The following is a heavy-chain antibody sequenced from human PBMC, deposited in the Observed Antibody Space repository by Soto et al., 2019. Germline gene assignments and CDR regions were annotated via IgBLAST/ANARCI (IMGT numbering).Heavy chain of an antibody. CDR1: GGSDVFNNYP. CDR3: ARHYPTAVSGAGWFDT. CDR2: IITRFNTA. D-gene: IGHD6-19*01. J-gene: IGHJ5*02. V-gene: IGHV1-69*01. Sequence: QVQLVQSGAEIKKPASSVKVSCKASGGSDVFNNYPVSWVRQAPGQGLEWMGAIITRFNTADYAQRFLGRVTITADEFTRTVYMELTSLTSDDTAVYYCARHYPTAVSGAGWFDTWGQGTLVTVSS.